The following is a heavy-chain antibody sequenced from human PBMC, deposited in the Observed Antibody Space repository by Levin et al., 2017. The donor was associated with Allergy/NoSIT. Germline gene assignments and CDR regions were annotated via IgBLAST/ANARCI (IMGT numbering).Heavy chain of an antibody. CDR3: ARRYDSSGYSLWTPAKEDAFDL. V-gene: IGHV3-7*01. J-gene: IGHJ3*01. Sequence: PGGSLRLSCVTSGFSFSVYWMSWVRQAPGKGLEWVANIKQDGSERYHVDSVVGRFTISRDNAKNSLFLEMNSLRAEDTAIYYCARRYDSSGYSLWTPAKEDAFDLWGQGTMVTVSS. CDR2: IKQDGSER. D-gene: IGHD3-22*01. CDR1: GFSFSVYW.